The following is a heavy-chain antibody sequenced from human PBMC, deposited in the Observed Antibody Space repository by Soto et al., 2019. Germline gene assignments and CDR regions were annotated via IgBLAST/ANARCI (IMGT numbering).Heavy chain of an antibody. CDR3: ARSIDSSGFYFSNC. D-gene: IGHD3-22*01. CDR1: GGFISSYY. V-gene: IGHV4-59*01. Sequence: SETVSLTXTVSGGFISSYYWSWIRQSPGKGLELIGYIHHTGSTNYNPSLKSRVTMSLATSRNQFSLKLYSVTAAATAVNYCARSIDSSGFYFSNCWGQGTLVTVSS. J-gene: IGHJ4*02. CDR2: IHHTGST.